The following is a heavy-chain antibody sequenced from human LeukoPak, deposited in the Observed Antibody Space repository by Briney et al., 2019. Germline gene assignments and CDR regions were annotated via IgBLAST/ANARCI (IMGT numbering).Heavy chain of an antibody. J-gene: IGHJ6*02. CDR3: ARVSRFGGYYYGVDV. D-gene: IGHD3-16*01. CDR2: IYYSGST. Sequence: SETLSLTCTVSGGSISSGGYYWSWIRQPPGKGLEWIGYIYYSGSTNYNPSLKSRVTISVDTSKNQFSLKLSSVTAADTAVYYCARVSRFGGYYYGVDVWGQGTTVTVSS. V-gene: IGHV4-61*08. CDR1: GGSISSGGYY.